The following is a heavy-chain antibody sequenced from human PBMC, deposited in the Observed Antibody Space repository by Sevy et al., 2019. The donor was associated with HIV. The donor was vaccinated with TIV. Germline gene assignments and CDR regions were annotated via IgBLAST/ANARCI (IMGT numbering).Heavy chain of an antibody. CDR1: GFTFNNYV. J-gene: IGHJ4*02. D-gene: IGHD2-2*01. V-gene: IGHV3-23*01. Sequence: ESLRLSCAASGFTFNNYVMNWVRQAPGKGLEWVSVISHGGGTTYYADSVKGRFTISRDDSKDTVYLEMNSLRAEDTAVDYCARRYLPSAPPALDYWGQGTLVTVSS. CDR3: ARRYLPSAPPALDY. CDR2: ISHGGGTT.